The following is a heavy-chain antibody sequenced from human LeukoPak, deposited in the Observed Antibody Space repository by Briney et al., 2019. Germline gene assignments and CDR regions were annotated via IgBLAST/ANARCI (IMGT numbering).Heavy chain of an antibody. CDR3: AREDGGRTPNALDI. CDR1: GDSVSRNTAA. CDR2: TYYRSKWHT. V-gene: IGHV6-1*01. D-gene: IGHD3-10*01. J-gene: IGHJ3*02. Sequence: SQTLSLTCAISGDSVSRNTAAWNWIRQSPSRGLEWLGRTYYRSKWHTDYAPSVKSRISVNPDTSKNQFSLQLNSVTPEDTAMYYCAREDGGRTPNALDIWGQGAMVTVSS.